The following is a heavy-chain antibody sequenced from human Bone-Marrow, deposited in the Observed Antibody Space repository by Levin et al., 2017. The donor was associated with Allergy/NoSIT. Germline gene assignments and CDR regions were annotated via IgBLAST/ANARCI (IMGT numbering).Heavy chain of an antibody. CDR2: ISPYNDNT. CDR1: GYTFTSYA. CDR3: ASEGVGVAGTGLDY. V-gene: IGHV1-18*01. D-gene: IGHD6-19*01. J-gene: IGHJ4*02. Sequence: ASVKVSCKASGYTFTSYAISWVRQAPGQGLEWMGWISPYNDNTNYAQKFQGRVTMTTDTSTRTAYVELRSLRSDDTAVYYCASEGVGVAGTGLDYWGQGTLVTVSS.